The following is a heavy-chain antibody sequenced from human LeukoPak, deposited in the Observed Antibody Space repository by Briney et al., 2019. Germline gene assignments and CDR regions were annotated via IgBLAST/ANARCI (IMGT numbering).Heavy chain of an antibody. D-gene: IGHD6-13*01. J-gene: IGHJ5*02. Sequence: SETLSLTCTVSGYSISSGYYWGWIRQPPGRGLEWIGNIYPSGTTYYNPSLKTRVTISVDTSKNQFSLKLSSVTAADTAVYFCARAYSSSWYFNWFDPWGQGTLVTVSS. CDR2: IYPSGTT. V-gene: IGHV4-38-2*02. CDR3: ARAYSSSWYFNWFDP. CDR1: GYSISSGYY.